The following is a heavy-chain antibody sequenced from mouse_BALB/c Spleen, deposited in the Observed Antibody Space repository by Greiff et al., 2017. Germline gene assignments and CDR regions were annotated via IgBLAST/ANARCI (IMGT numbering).Heavy chain of an antibody. J-gene: IGHJ2*01. V-gene: IGHV2-2*02. Sequence: VQLKESGPGLVQPSQSLSITCTVSGFSLTSYGVHWVRQSPGKGLEWLGVIWSGGSTDYNAAFISRLSISKDNSKSQVFFKMNSLQANDTAIYYCARNPPYGNYHFDYWGQGTTLTVSS. D-gene: IGHD2-10*02. CDR2: IWSGGST. CDR1: GFSLTSYG. CDR3: ARNPPYGNYHFDY.